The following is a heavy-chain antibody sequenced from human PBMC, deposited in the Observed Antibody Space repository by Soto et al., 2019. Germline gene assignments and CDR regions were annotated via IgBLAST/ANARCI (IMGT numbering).Heavy chain of an antibody. J-gene: IGHJ3*02. CDR1: GGSISSYY. D-gene: IGHD3-10*01. CDR3: AGRGAGSYFRDAFDI. V-gene: IGHV4-59*01. CDR2: IYYSGST. Sequence: SETLSLTCTVSGGSISSYYWSWIRQPPGKGLEWIGYIYYSGSTNYNPSLKSRVTISVDTSKNQFSLKLSSVTAADTAVYYCAGRGAGSYFRDAFDIWGQGTTVTVSS.